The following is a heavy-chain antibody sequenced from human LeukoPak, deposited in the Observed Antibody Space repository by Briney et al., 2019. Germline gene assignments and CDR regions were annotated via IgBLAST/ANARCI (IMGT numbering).Heavy chain of an antibody. D-gene: IGHD3-9*01. CDR1: GYTFTSYA. CDR3: ARDFRVLRYFDWLIKPAYFDY. Sequence: EASVKVSCKASGYTFTSYAMHWVRQAPGQRLEWVGWINAGNGNTKYSQKFQGRVTITRDTSASTAYMELSSLRSEDTAVYYCARDFRVLRYFDWLIKPAYFDYWGQGTLVTVSS. CDR2: INAGNGNT. V-gene: IGHV1-3*01. J-gene: IGHJ4*02.